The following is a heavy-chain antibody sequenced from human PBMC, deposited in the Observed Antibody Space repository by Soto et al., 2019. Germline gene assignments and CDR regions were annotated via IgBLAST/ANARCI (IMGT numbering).Heavy chain of an antibody. J-gene: IGHJ4*02. CDR3: ARASDYWGRVRGVMGY. CDR1: GGSFSGYY. CDR2: INHSGST. Sequence: QVQLQQWGAGLLKPSETLSLTCAVYGGSFSGYYWSWIRQPPGKGLEWIGEINHSGSTNYNPSLKSRVTISVDTSKNQFSLKLSSVTAADTAVYYCARASDYWGRVRGVMGYWGQGTLVTVSS. V-gene: IGHV4-34*01. D-gene: IGHD3-10*01.